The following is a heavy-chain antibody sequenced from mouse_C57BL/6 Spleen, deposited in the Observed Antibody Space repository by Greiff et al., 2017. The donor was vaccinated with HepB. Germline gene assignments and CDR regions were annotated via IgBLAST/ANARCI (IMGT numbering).Heavy chain of an antibody. D-gene: IGHD1-1*01. CDR2: IYPGSGST. Sequence: QVQLQQPGAELVKPGASVKMSCKASGYTFTSYWITWVKHRPGQGLEWIGDIYPGSGSTNYNEKFKSKATLTVDTSSSTAYMQLSSLTSEDSAVYYCARLYYGSSYAWFAYWGQGTLVTVSA. V-gene: IGHV1-55*01. CDR3: ARLYYGSSYAWFAY. CDR1: GYTFTSYW. J-gene: IGHJ3*01.